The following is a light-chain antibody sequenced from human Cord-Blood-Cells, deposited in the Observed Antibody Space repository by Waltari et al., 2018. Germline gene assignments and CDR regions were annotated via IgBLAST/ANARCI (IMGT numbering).Light chain of an antibody. CDR1: SSAVGSYNL. V-gene: IGLV2-23*02. CDR3: CSYAGSSTVV. J-gene: IGLJ2*01. CDR2: EVS. Sequence: QSALTHPASVSASPGHSITISCPGTSSAVGSYNLVSWYQQHPGKAPKLMIYEVSKRPAGVSNRFSGSKSGNTASLTISGLQAEDEADYYCCSYAGSSTVVFGGGTKLTVL.